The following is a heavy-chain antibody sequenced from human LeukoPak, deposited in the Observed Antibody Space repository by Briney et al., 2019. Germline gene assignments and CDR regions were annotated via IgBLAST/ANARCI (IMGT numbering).Heavy chain of an antibody. CDR2: IYYSGNT. Sequence: SETLSLTCTVSGGSISSYYWSWIRQPPGKGLEWIGYIYYSGNTNYNPSLKSRVTISVDTSKNQFSLKLSSVTAADTAVYYCARRNRYSSSWYDYWGQGTLVTVSS. CDR1: GGSISSYY. V-gene: IGHV4-59*01. J-gene: IGHJ4*02. D-gene: IGHD6-13*01. CDR3: ARRNRYSSSWYDY.